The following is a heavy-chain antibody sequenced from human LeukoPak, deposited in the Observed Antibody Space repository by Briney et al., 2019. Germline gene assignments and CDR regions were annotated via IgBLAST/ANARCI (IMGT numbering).Heavy chain of an antibody. CDR1: GFTFSSYS. Sequence: PGGSLRLSCAASGFTFSSYSMNWVRQAPGKGLEWVSSISSSSSYIYYADSVKGRFTISRDNAKNSLYLQMNGLRAEDTAVYYCARDTSCYGPFCAFDIWGQGTMVTVSS. J-gene: IGHJ3*02. D-gene: IGHD2-2*01. CDR3: ARDTSCYGPFCAFDI. V-gene: IGHV3-21*01. CDR2: ISSSSSYI.